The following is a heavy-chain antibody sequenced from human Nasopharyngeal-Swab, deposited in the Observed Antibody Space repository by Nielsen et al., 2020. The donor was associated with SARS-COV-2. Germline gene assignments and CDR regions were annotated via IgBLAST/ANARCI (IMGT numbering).Heavy chain of an antibody. Sequence: GGSLRLSCAASGFTFSSYGMHWVRQAPGKGLEWVAFIRYDGSNKYYADPVKGRFTISRDNSKNTLYLQMNSLRAEDTAVYYCAKDGAYDTMIVVVIKGPAFDIWGQGTMVTVSS. CDR1: GFTFSSYG. D-gene: IGHD3-22*01. CDR3: AKDGAYDTMIVVVIKGPAFDI. V-gene: IGHV3-30*02. J-gene: IGHJ3*02. CDR2: IRYDGSNK.